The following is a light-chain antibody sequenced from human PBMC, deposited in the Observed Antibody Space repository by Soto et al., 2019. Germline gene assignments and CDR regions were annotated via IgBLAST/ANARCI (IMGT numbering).Light chain of an antibody. CDR1: SSDVGSYNY. J-gene: IGLJ1*01. CDR2: DVT. Sequence: QSVLTQPASVSGSPGQSITISCTGTSSDVGSYNYVSLYQQHPGKAPKLMIYDVTNRPSGVSNRFSGSKSGNTASLTISGLQAEDEAVYSCSSYTSSTLRVFGTGTKVTVL. V-gene: IGLV2-14*01. CDR3: SSYTSSTLRV.